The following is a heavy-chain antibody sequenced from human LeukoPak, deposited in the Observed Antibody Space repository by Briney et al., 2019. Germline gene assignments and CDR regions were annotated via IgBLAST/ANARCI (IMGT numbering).Heavy chain of an antibody. CDR2: IYYSGST. D-gene: IGHD1-26*01. J-gene: IGHJ4*02. CDR1: GGSIRSYY. Sequence: SETLSLTCTVSGGSIRSYYWTWIPQPPGKGLEWIGNIYYSGSTNYNPSLKSRVTISVDTSKNQFSLKLSSVTAADTAVYYCASEISGSYPDYWGQGTLVTVSS. CDR3: ASEISGSYPDY. V-gene: IGHV4-59*01.